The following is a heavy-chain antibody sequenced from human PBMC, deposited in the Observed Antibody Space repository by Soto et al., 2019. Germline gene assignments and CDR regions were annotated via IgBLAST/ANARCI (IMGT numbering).Heavy chain of an antibody. D-gene: IGHD3-22*01. CDR2: IYYSGTT. CDR1: GDSISSGGYY. V-gene: IGHV4-31*03. CDR3: ASTYYNASSGPFDY. J-gene: IGHJ4*02. Sequence: SETLSLTCTVSGDSISSGGYYWSWIRQLPGKGLEWIGYIYYSGTTYYSPSLESRVTISVDMSENQFSLKLNSVTAADTAVYYCASTYYNASSGPFDYWGQGTLVTVSS.